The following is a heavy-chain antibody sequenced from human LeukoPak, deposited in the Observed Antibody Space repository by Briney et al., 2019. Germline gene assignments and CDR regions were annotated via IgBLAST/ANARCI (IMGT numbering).Heavy chain of an antibody. V-gene: IGHV3-30*14. CDR2: ISYDGSRK. J-gene: IGHJ3*02. CDR3: ARDYGKEGFDI. CDR1: GFTFSSYA. D-gene: IGHD1-14*01. Sequence: PGGSLRLSCAASGFTFSSYAMHWVRQAPGKGLEWVAVISYDGSRKYYADSVKGRFTISRDNSKNTLYLQMNSLRAEDTAVYYCARDYGKEGFDIWGQGTMVTVSS.